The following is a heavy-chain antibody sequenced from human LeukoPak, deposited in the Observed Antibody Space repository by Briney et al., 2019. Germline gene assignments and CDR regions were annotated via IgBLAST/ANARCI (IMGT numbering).Heavy chain of an antibody. J-gene: IGHJ4*02. CDR3: AKDLRYYDSSGYLDY. V-gene: IGHV3-30*18. CDR1: GFTFSSYG. CDR2: ISYDGSNK. D-gene: IGHD3-22*01. Sequence: GGSLRLSCAASGFTFSSYGMHWVRQAPGKGLEWVAVISYDGSNKYYADCVKGRFTISRDNSKNTLYLQMNSLRAEDTAVYYCAKDLRYYDSSGYLDYWGQGTLVTVSS.